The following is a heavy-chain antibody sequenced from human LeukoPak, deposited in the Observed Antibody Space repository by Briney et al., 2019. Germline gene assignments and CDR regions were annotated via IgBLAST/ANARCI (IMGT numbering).Heavy chain of an antibody. CDR2: VSYSGST. J-gene: IGHJ4*02. V-gene: IGHV4-59*01. D-gene: IGHD3-22*01. Sequence: SETLSLTCTVYSGSISSYYWSWIRQPPGKGLECIGYVSYSGSTNYNPSLKSRVTISVDTSKNQFSLKLTSVTAADTAVYYCAGSPLIYYDTSGYYLSWGQGTLVTVSS. CDR1: SGSISSYY. CDR3: AGSPLIYYDTSGYYLS.